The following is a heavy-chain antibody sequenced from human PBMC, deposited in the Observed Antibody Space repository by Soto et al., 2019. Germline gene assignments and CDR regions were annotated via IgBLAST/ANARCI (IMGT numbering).Heavy chain of an antibody. V-gene: IGHV3-15*01. D-gene: IGHD6-13*01. CDR2: IKSKPDGRAT. CDR3: TKEMRHSSSGWYGSFEI. CDR1: GSTVTNAW. J-gene: IGHJ3*02. Sequence: PGGRMRCPCSASGSTVTNAWMNWVRQAPGKGLEWDGRIKSKPDGRATDFPAPVKGRFTISRDDSKNTLFLQMTSLKTEDTAMYYCTKEMRHSSSGWYGSFEILGQGIMVAASS.